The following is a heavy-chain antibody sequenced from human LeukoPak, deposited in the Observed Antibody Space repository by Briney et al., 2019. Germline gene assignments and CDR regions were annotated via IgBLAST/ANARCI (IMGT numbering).Heavy chain of an antibody. D-gene: IGHD4-17*01. V-gene: IGHV3-23*01. CDR3: ARGTVTTDFDY. CDR2: VSDSGGST. CDR1: GFTFSSYA. J-gene: IGHJ4*02. Sequence: GGSLRLSCAASGFTFSSYAMSWVRQAPGKGLEWVSTVSDSGGSTYYADSVKGRFTISRDNSKNTLYLQMNSLRAEDTAVYYCARGTVTTDFDYWGQGTLVTVSS.